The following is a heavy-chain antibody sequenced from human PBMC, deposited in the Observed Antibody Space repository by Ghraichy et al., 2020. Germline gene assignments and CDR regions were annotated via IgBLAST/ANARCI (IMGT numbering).Heavy chain of an antibody. V-gene: IGHV2-5*02. J-gene: IGHJ4*02. CDR3: AHSKREGACYGGSCYYFDN. D-gene: IGHD3-22*01. Sequence: SGPTLVKPTQTLTLTCTFSGFSLRTSGVGVGWIRQPPGKALEWLALIYWDDDERHSPSLKSRLTITKDISKNQMVLTLTNMDPVDTATYYCAHSKREGACYGGSCYYFDNWGQGTLVTVSS. CDR2: IYWDDDE. CDR1: GFSLRTSGVG.